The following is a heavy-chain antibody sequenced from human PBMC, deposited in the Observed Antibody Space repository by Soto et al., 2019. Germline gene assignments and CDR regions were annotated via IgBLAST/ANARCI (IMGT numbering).Heavy chain of an antibody. CDR1: GGAMYAYY. J-gene: IGHJ4*01. CDR3: ARGGHDFAFDS. D-gene: IGHD5-12*01. V-gene: IGHV4-59*01. Sequence: SETLSLTCTVSGGAMYAYYWSWIRQPPGKGLEWIGDIYYSGRTNYNTSLKSRVTISVDTSKSQFSLKLRSVTAADTAVYYCARGGHDFAFDSWGHGAMVTVSS. CDR2: IYYSGRT.